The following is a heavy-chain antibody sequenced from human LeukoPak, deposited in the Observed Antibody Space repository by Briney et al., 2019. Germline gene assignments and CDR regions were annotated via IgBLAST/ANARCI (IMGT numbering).Heavy chain of an antibody. V-gene: IGHV4-59*01. D-gene: IGHD4-11*01. CDR2: IYYSGST. Sequence: SETLSLTCTVSGGSISSYYWSWIRQPPGKGLEWIGHIYYSGSTNYNPSLKSRVTISVDTSKNQFSLKLSSVTAADTAVYYCARGDYSLSSYYYYYMDVWGKGTTVTVSS. CDR1: GGSISSYY. CDR3: ARGDYSLSSYYYYYMDV. J-gene: IGHJ6*03.